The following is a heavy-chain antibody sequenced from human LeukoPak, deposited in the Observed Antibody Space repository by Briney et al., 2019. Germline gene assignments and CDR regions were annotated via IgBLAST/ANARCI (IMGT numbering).Heavy chain of an antibody. D-gene: IGHD3-22*01. CDR3: ARGDTYYYDSSGYATPYYFDY. Sequence: PSETLSLTCAVSGGSISSDNWWTWFRQSPGKGLEWIGEISHSGRTNYTPSLESRVTMSVDKSKNQFSLKLSSVTAADTAVYYCARGDTYYYDSSGYATPYYFDYWGQGTLVTVSS. CDR2: ISHSGRT. J-gene: IGHJ4*02. V-gene: IGHV4-4*02. CDR1: GGSISSDNW.